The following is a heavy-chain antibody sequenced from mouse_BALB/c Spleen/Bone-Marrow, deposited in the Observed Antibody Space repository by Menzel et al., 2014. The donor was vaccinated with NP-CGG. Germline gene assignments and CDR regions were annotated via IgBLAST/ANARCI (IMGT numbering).Heavy chain of an antibody. J-gene: IGHJ2*01. CDR2: INPTRGYT. D-gene: IGHD1-2*01. Sequence: QVQLQQPAGELARPGASVKKSCKVSGYTFTSNTIQWVKKRPGQGLEWIGYINPTRGYTDYNQKFKDKTTLTADKSSSTDYMQLSSLASEDSAIYYCAREAACYGDFDYWGQGTILTVSP. CDR3: AREAACYGDFDY. V-gene: IGHV1-4*02. CDR1: GYTFTSNT.